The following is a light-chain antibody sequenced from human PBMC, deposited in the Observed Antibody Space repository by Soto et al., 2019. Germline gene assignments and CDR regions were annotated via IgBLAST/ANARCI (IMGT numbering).Light chain of an antibody. Sequence: DIQMTQSPSSLSASVGDRVTITCRASQYIGDFLNWYQQTPGKPPKLLIFGASNLHIGVPSRFSGSGSGTDFTLTISCMQSEDFATYYCQQYYSYPRGFTFGPGTKVDIK. CDR1: QYIGDF. CDR3: QQYYSYPRGFT. J-gene: IGKJ3*01. CDR2: GAS. V-gene: IGKV1-39*01.